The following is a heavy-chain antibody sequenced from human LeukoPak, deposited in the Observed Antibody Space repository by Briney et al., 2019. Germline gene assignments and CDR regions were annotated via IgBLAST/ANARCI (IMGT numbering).Heavy chain of an antibody. CDR2: IAPSVDTT. CDR1: GFTFTNYL. V-gene: IGHV1-46*01. J-gene: IGHJ4*02. CDR3: VREESGGYFDY. D-gene: IGHD2-8*02. Sequence: GATVKLARKSFGFTFTNYLLHWVRQAPGQGLEWVGRIAPSVDTTNYAQKFRGRVTMTRDTSTTTVYMELSSLRSDDTAIYYCVREESGGYFDYWGQGTLVTVSS.